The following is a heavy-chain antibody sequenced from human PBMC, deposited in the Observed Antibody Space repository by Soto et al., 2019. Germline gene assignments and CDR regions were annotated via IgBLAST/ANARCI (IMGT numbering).Heavy chain of an antibody. CDR3: ARDRQSTPWYAADY. Sequence: PGGSLRLSCEGSGFTFSSYSMNWVRQALGKGLEWVSSISGSGGYIYYADSVKGRFTISRDDAKNSLYLQMTSLRDEDTALYYCARDRQSTPWYAADYWGQGSLVTVSS. D-gene: IGHD6-13*01. CDR1: GFTFSSYS. CDR2: ISGSGGYI. J-gene: IGHJ4*02. V-gene: IGHV3-21*01.